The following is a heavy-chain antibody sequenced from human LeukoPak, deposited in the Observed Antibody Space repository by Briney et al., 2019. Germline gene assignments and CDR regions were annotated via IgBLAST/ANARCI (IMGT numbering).Heavy chain of an antibody. J-gene: IGHJ4*02. CDR3: AKDDLVGAADY. CDR1: GSTFSSYG. D-gene: IGHD1-26*01. CDR2: ISYDGSNK. V-gene: IGHV3-30*18. Sequence: PGRSLRLSCAASGSTFSSYGMHWVRQAPGKGLEWVAVISYDGSNKYYADSVKGRFTISRDNSKNTLYLQMNSLRAEDTAVYYCAKDDLVGAADYWGQGTLVTVSS.